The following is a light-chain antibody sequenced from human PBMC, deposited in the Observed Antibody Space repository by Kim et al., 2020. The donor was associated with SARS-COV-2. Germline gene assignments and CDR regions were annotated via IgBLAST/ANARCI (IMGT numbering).Light chain of an antibody. CDR1: SLRSYY. CDR3: SSRDSSGVHLV. Sequence: SSELTQDPAVSVALGQTVRITCQGDSLRSYYASWYQQKPGQAPLLVIYGKDNRPSGIPDRFSGSNSGNTASLTITGAQAEDEADYYCSSRDSSGVHLVFG. J-gene: IGLJ2*01. V-gene: IGLV3-19*01. CDR2: GKD.